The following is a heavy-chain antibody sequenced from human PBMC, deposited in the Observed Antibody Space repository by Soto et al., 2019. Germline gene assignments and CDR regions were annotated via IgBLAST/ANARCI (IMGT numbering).Heavy chain of an antibody. CDR3: AKKGQPAYNDYGLDV. V-gene: IGHV1-18*01. Sequence: QGHLVQSGAEVKKPGTSVKVSCKASGYTFTRYGISWVRQAPGQGLEWMGWISGYNGDTNYSQNLQGRVTMTIDTSKSPGYKALRSLTSADTAVYYCAKKGQPAYNDYGLDVWGQGTTVTVSS. D-gene: IGHD2-2*01. CDR1: GYTFTRYG. J-gene: IGHJ6*02. CDR2: ISGYNGDT.